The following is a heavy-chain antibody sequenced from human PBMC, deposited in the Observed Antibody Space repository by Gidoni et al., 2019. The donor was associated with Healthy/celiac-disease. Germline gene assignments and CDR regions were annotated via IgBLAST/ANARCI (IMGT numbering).Heavy chain of an antibody. D-gene: IGHD2-15*01. Sequence: EVQLVESGGGLVKPGGSLRLSCAASGFTFRNAWMSWVRQAPGKGLEWVRRIKSKTDGGTTDYAAPVKGRFTISRDDSKNTLYLQMNSLKTEDTAVYYCTTDPSHCSGGSCSPFDYWGQGTLVTVSS. CDR2: IKSKTDGGTT. CDR1: GFTFRNAW. CDR3: TTDPSHCSGGSCSPFDY. V-gene: IGHV3-15*01. J-gene: IGHJ4*02.